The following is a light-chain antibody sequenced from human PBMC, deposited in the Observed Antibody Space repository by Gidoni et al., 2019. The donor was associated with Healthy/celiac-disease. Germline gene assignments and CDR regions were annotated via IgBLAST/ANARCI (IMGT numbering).Light chain of an antibody. V-gene: IGKV3-20*01. CDR2: GAS. Sequence: DIVLTQSPGTLFLSPGERATLSCRASQSVSSSYLAWYQQKPGQAPRLLIYGASRRATGIPDRFSGSGSGTDFTLTISRLEPEDFAVYYCQQYGSSPRTFGQGTKVEIK. CDR3: QQYGSSPRT. CDR1: QSVSSSY. J-gene: IGKJ1*01.